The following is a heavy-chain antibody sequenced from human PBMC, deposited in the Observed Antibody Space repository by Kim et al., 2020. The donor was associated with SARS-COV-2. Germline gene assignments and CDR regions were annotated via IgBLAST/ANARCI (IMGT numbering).Heavy chain of an antibody. Sequence: GGSLRLSCAASGFTFSSYGMHWVRQAPGKGLEWVAVIWYDGSNKYYADSVKGRFTISRDNSKNTLYLQMNSLRAEDTAVYYCAKDGPVRYFDWSRYYYYYYGMDVWGQGTTVTVSS. CDR3: AKDGPVRYFDWSRYYYYYYGMDV. V-gene: IGHV3-33*06. D-gene: IGHD3-9*01. CDR1: GFTFSSYG. J-gene: IGHJ6*02. CDR2: IWYDGSNK.